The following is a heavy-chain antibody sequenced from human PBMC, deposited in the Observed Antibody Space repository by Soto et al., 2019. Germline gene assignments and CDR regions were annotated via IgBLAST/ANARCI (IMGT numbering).Heavy chain of an antibody. D-gene: IGHD1-7*01. J-gene: IGHJ3*02. CDR1: GGTFTHYT. Sequence: QVQLVQSGAEVKKPGSSVKVSCTPSGGTFTHYTINWVRQAPEQGLEWMGRIIPMLGIANYAQKFQGRVTITADRSTSTASMEMSSLRSEDTAVYYCARDKFRGGTSSAFDIWGQGTVVTVSS. CDR3: ARDKFRGGTSSAFDI. V-gene: IGHV1-69*04. CDR2: IIPMLGIA.